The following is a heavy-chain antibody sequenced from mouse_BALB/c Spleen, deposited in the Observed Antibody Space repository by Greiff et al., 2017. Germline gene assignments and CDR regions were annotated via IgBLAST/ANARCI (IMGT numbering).Heavy chain of an antibody. CDR1: GYTFSSYW. J-gene: IGHJ3*01. CDR3: ATMITTGAWFAY. CDR2: ILPGSGST. Sequence: QVHVKQSGAELMKPGASVKISCKATGYTFSSYWIEWVKQRPGHGLEWIGEILPGSGSTNYNEKFKGKATFTADTSSNTAYMQLSSLTSEDSAVYYCATMITTGAWFAYWGQGTLVTVSA. D-gene: IGHD2-4*01. V-gene: IGHV1-9*01.